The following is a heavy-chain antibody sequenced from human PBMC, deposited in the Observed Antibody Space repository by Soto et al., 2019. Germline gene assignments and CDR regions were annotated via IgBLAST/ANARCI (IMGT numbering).Heavy chain of an antibody. CDR3: ARVAFGDYEFWFDP. J-gene: IGHJ5*02. Sequence: PSETLSLTCTVSGGSISSYYWSWIRQPPGKGLEWIGYIYYSGSTNYNPSLKSRVTISVDTSKNQFSLKLSSVTAADTAVYYCARVAFGDYEFWFDPWGQGTLVTVSS. CDR1: GGSISSYY. CDR2: IYYSGST. D-gene: IGHD4-17*01. V-gene: IGHV4-59*01.